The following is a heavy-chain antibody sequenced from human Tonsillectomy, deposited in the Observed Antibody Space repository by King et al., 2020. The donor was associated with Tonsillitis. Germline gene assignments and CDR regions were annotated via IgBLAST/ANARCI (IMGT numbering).Heavy chain of an antibody. Sequence: QLQESGPGLVKPSGTLSLTCAVSGGSISSSNWWSWVRQPPGKGLEGIGEIYHSGSTNYNPSLKSRVTISVDKSKNQFSLKLSSVTAADTAVYYCAGAGWQQLPGDYFDYWGQGTLVTVSS. D-gene: IGHD6-13*01. CDR1: GGSISSSNW. V-gene: IGHV4-4*02. CDR3: AGAGWQQLPGDYFDY. J-gene: IGHJ4*02. CDR2: IYHSGST.